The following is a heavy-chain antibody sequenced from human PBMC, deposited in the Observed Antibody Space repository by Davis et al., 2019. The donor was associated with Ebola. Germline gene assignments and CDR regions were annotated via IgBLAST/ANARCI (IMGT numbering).Heavy chain of an antibody. J-gene: IGHJ6*02. CDR2: ISYDGSNK. CDR1: GFTFSSYA. V-gene: IGHV3-30-3*01. D-gene: IGHD1-1*01. CDR3: ARAQLVRGDYYYYGMDV. Sequence: GESLKISCAASGFTFSSYAMHWVRQAPGKGLEWVAVISYDGSNKYYADSVKGRFTISRDNSKNTLYLQMNSLRAEDTAVYYCARAQLVRGDYYYYGMDVWGQETTVTVSS.